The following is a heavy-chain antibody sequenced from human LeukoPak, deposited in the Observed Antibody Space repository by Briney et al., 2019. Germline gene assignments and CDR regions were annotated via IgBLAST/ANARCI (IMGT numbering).Heavy chain of an antibody. CDR1: GGSINSYY. J-gene: IGHJ4*02. CDR3: ARERGATAPSFDY. D-gene: IGHD1-26*01. Sequence: SETLSLTCTVSGGSINSYYWSWIRQPPGKGLEWIGYIYYSGSTNYNPSLKSRVTISVDTSKNQFSLKLSSVTAADTAVYYCARERGATAPSFDYWGQGTLVTVSS. CDR2: IYYSGST. V-gene: IGHV4-59*01.